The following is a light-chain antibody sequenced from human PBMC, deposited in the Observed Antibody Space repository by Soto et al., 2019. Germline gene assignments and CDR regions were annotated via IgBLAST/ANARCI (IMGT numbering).Light chain of an antibody. CDR3: TSYAGSNNFVV. Sequence: QPVLTHPPSASGSPGQSVTISCTGTSSDVGGYNYVSWYQQHPGKAPKLMIYEVTKRPSGVPDRFSGSKSGNTASLTVSGLQAEDEADYYCTSYAGSNNFVVFGGGTKLTVL. V-gene: IGLV2-8*01. CDR1: SSDVGGYNY. J-gene: IGLJ2*01. CDR2: EVT.